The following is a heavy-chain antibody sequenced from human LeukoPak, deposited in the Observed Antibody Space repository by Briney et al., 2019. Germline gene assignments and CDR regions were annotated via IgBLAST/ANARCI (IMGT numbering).Heavy chain of an antibody. CDR3: ARIPPTMTTVTTAG. J-gene: IGHJ4*02. CDR1: GYTFTSYG. Sequence: ASVKVSCKASGYTFTSYGISWVRQAPGQGLEWMGWMNPNSGNTGYAQKFQGRVTMTRNTSISTAYMELSSLRSEDTAVYYCARIPPTMTTVTTAGWGQGTLVTVSS. D-gene: IGHD4-17*01. V-gene: IGHV1-8*02. CDR2: MNPNSGNT.